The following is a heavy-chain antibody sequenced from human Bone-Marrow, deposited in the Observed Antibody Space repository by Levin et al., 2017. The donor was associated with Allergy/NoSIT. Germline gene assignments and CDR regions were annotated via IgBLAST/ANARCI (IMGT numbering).Heavy chain of an antibody. V-gene: IGHV6-1*01. CDR1: GDTVSSTSVS. J-gene: IGHJ4*02. Sequence: SETLSLTCAISGDTVSSTSVSWNWIRLSPSRGLQWLGRTYYRSKWSKGYAPSVKSRITINPDTSKNQFSLQLNSVTPDDTAVYYCARDSGGLLDYWGQGTLVTVSS. CDR2: TYYRSKWSK. D-gene: IGHD2-15*01. CDR3: ARDSGGLLDY.